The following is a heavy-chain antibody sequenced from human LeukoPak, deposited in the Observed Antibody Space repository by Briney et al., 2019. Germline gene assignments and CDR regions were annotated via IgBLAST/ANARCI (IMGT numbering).Heavy chain of an antibody. CDR1: GYTFTSYG. CDR2: ISAYYGNT. J-gene: IGHJ5*02. CDR3: ARDQVQLERRGLRRYGWFDP. D-gene: IGHD1-1*01. V-gene: IGHV1-18*01. Sequence: ASVKVSCKASGYTFTSYGISWVRQAPGQGLEWMGWISAYYGNTNYAQKLQGRVTMTTDTSTSTAYMELRSLRSDDTAVYYCARDQVQLERRGLRRYGWFDPWGQGTLVTVSS.